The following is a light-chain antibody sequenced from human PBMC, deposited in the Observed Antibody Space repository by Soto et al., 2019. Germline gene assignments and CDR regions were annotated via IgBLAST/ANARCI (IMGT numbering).Light chain of an antibody. CDR1: QSLLYSNGYNY. Sequence: DIVITQSRLSLPVTPGEPASISCRSSQSLLYSNGYNYLDWYLQKPGQSPQLLIYLGSNRASGVPDRFSGSGSGTDFTLKISRVEAEDVGVYYCMQALQARTLGQGTKVDIK. J-gene: IGKJ1*01. V-gene: IGKV2-28*01. CDR2: LGS. CDR3: MQALQART.